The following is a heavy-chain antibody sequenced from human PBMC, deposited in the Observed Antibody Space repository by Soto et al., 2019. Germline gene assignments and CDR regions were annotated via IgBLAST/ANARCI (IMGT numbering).Heavy chain of an antibody. CDR3: ARDSHYYDSSGYVYFDF. Sequence: PSETLSLTCTVSGASISSYYWSWIRQPPGKRLEWIGYTHYSGSTNYNPSLKSRVTISVDTSKNQFSLLLRSVTAADTAVYYCARDSHYYDSSGYVYFDFWGQGTMVTVSS. D-gene: IGHD3-22*01. V-gene: IGHV4-59*01. J-gene: IGHJ4*02. CDR2: THYSGST. CDR1: GASISSYY.